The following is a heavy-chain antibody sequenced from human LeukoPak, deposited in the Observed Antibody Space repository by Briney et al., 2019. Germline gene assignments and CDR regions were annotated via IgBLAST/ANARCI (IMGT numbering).Heavy chain of an antibody. Sequence: GGFLRLSCAASGFTFSSYGMHWVRQAPGKGLEWVAVIWYDGSNKYYADSAKGRFTISKDNSKNTLYLQMNSLRAEDTAVYYCARDIRRYCSSTSCQNFDYWGQGTLVTVSS. CDR2: IWYDGSNK. V-gene: IGHV3-33*01. CDR1: GFTFSSYG. CDR3: ARDIRRYCSSTSCQNFDY. D-gene: IGHD2-2*01. J-gene: IGHJ4*02.